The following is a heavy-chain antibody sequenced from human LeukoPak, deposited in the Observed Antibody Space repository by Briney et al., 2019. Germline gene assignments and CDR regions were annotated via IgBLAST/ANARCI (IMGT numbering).Heavy chain of an antibody. CDR3: AILFAGCPGGRCRAHFDY. Sequence: SETLSLTCSVSGDSINSNYWSWMRQPPGKGLEWIGYIYYGGSTNYNPSLKSRVSMSVDTSKNQFSLNLSSVTAADTAVYHCAILFAGCPGGRCRAHFDYWGQGTLVTVSS. V-gene: IGHV4-59*01. J-gene: IGHJ4*02. CDR2: IYYGGST. CDR1: GDSINSNY. D-gene: IGHD2-15*01.